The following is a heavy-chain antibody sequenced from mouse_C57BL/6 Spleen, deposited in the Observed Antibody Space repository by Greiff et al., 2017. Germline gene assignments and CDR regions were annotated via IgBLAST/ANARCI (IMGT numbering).Heavy chain of an antibody. Sequence: EVQGVESGGGLVKPGGSLKLSCAASGFTFSSYAMSWVRQTPEKRLEWVATISDGGSYTYYPDNVKGRFTTSRDNAKNNLYLQMSHLKSEDTAMYYCARDRDSFDYWGQGTTLTVSS. CDR2: ISDGGSYT. CDR3: ARDRDSFDY. CDR1: GFTFSSYA. J-gene: IGHJ2*01. V-gene: IGHV5-4*01. D-gene: IGHD3-1*01.